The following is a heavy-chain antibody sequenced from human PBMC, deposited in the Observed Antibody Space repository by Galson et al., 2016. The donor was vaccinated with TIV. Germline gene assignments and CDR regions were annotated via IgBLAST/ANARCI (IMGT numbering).Heavy chain of an antibody. J-gene: IGHJ6*02. CDR3: ARGDWDSDYYYLLDV. CDR2: RSGDNGNT. Sequence: SVKVSCKASGYTFTSFSSYDVTWVRQAPGQGLEWMGWRSGDNGNTNYPHNLQGRVTMTIDTSTNTAYMELRNLRSDDTAVYYCARGDWDSDYYYLLDVWGQGTTVSVS. V-gene: IGHV1-18*01. CDR1: GYTFTSFSSYD. D-gene: IGHD1/OR15-1a*01.